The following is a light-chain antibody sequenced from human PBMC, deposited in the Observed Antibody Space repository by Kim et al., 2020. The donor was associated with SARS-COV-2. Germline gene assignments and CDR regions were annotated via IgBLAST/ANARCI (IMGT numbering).Light chain of an antibody. J-gene: IGKJ1*01. CDR2: WAS. V-gene: IGKV4-1*01. CDR1: QTILYNSSKKYY. Sequence: ATINCKSIQTILYNSSKKYYLACFQQKPEQPPKLIIYWASTRESGVPDRFSGSGSGTDFTLTISSLQAEEVAVYYCHQYYSAPWTFGQGTKVDIK. CDR3: HQYYSAPWT.